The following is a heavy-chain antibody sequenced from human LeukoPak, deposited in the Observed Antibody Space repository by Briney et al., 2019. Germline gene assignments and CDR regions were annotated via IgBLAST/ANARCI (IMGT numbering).Heavy chain of an antibody. V-gene: IGHV5-51*01. CDR3: ARADQFLWLGDARRPYYYGLDV. Sequence: GESLKISCKGSGYSFPGYWIDWVRQIPGKGLEWMGIIFPGDSDTRYSPSFQGQVTISADKSSRTAYLQWSSLKTSDTAMYYCARADQFLWLGDARRPYYYGLDVWGQGTSVTVSS. D-gene: IGHD3-10*01. CDR1: GYSFPGYW. J-gene: IGHJ6*02. CDR2: IFPGDSDT.